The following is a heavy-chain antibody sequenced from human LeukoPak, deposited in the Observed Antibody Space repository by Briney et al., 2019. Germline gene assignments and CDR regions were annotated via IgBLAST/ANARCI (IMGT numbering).Heavy chain of an antibody. V-gene: IGHV4-34*01. CDR1: GGSFSGYY. CDR3: ATTNSKH. D-gene: IGHD1-1*01. J-gene: IGHJ1*01. Sequence: SETLSLTCAVYGGSFSGYYWSWIRQPPGKGLEWIGEINHSGSTNYNPSLKSRVTISVDTSKNQFSLKLSSVTAADTAVYYCATTNSKHWGQGTLVTVSS. CDR2: INHSGST.